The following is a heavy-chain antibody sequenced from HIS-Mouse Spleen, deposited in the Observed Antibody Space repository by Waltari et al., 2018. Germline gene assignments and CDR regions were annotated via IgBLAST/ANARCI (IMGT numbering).Heavy chain of an antibody. CDR1: GYSISRGYY. V-gene: IGHV4-38-2*02. CDR3: AREFGLLPPISSRDYDAFDI. J-gene: IGHJ3*02. CDR2: IYHSGST. D-gene: IGHD3-10*01. Sequence: QVQLQESGPGLVKPSETLSLTCTVSGYSISRGYYWGWFRPPPGKGLEWIGSIYHSGSTYYNPSLKSRVTISVDTSKNQFSLKLSSVTAADTAVYYCAREFGLLPPISSRDYDAFDIWGQGTMVTVSS.